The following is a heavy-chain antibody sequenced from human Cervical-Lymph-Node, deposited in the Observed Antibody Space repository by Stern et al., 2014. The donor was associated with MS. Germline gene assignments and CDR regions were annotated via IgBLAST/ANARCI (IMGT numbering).Heavy chain of an antibody. CDR1: GYTFTGHY. J-gene: IGHJ4*02. CDR2: INPNSGGT. D-gene: IGHD6-19*01. Sequence: QVHLVQSGAEVKKPGASVKVSCKASGYTFTGHYIHWVRQAPGQGLEWMGWINPNSGGTNYAQKFQRWVTMTRDTSITTAYMELSRLTSDDTAVYYCTRGPHIAVEALEYWGQGTLVTVSS. CDR3: TRGPHIAVEALEY. V-gene: IGHV1-2*04.